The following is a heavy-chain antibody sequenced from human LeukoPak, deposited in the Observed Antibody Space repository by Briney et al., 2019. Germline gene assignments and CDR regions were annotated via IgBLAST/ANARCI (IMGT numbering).Heavy chain of an antibody. CDR2: ISGSGSST. J-gene: IGHJ4*02. Sequence: GGSLRLSCAASGFTFSSYEMNWVRQAPGKGLEWVSSISGSGSSTYYADSVKGRFTISRDNSKNTLYLQMNSLRAEDTAVYYCARRAGAYSHPYDYWGQGTLVTVSS. CDR1: GFTFSSYE. CDR3: ARRAGAYSHPYDY. D-gene: IGHD4/OR15-4a*01. V-gene: IGHV3-23*01.